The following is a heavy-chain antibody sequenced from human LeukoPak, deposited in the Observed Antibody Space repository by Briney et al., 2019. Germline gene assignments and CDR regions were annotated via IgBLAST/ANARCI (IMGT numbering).Heavy chain of an antibody. D-gene: IGHD6-13*01. J-gene: IGHJ4*02. CDR2: LDNGGYST. V-gene: IGHV3-23*01. Sequence: GGSLRLSCSVSGFSFSNYVMSWVRQAPGKGLEWVSALDNGGYSTYYADSVKGRFSNSTDNSKDTLYLQMNSLRADDTAVYYCAKIAATGTSFDYWGQGTLVTVSS. CDR1: GFSFSNYV. CDR3: AKIAATGTSFDY.